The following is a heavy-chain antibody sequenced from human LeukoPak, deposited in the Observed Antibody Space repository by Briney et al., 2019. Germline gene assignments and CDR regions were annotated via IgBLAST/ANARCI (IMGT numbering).Heavy chain of an antibody. CDR3: VGGSSWYPYDY. V-gene: IGHV4-39*07. CDR1: GGSITNYY. J-gene: IGHJ4*02. CDR2: IYYSGST. D-gene: IGHD6-13*01. Sequence: SETLSLTCTVSGGSITNYYWTWIRQPPGKGLEWIGSIYYSGSTYYNPSLKSRVTISVDTSKNQFSLKLSSVTAADTAVYYCVGGSSWYPYDYWGQGTLVTVSS.